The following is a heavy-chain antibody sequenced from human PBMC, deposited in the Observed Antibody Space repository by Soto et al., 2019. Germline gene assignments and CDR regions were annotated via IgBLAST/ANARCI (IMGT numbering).Heavy chain of an antibody. CDR2: INSDGSST. Sequence: EVQLVESGGGLVQPGGSLTLSCAASGFTFSSYWMHWVRQAPGKGLVWVSRINSDGSSTSYADSVKGRFTISRDNAKNTPYLQMNSLRAEDTAVYYCVRTSLVVAAATREDYWGQGTLVTVAS. CDR1: GFTFSSYW. J-gene: IGHJ4*02. CDR3: VRTSLVVAAATREDY. D-gene: IGHD2-15*01. V-gene: IGHV3-74*01.